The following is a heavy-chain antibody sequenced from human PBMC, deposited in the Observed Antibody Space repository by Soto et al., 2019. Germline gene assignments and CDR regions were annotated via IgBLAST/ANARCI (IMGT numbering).Heavy chain of an antibody. CDR1: GYTFTSYG. V-gene: IGHV1-18*01. J-gene: IGHJ4*02. D-gene: IGHD1-1*01. Sequence: QVHLVQSGAEVKKPGASVKVSCKGSGYTFTSYGITWVRQAPGQGLEWMGWISAHKGNTDYAQKLQGRVTVTRDTSTSTAYMELRSLRSVDTAVYYCARGRYGDYWGQGALVTVSS. CDR2: ISAHKGNT. CDR3: ARGRYGDY.